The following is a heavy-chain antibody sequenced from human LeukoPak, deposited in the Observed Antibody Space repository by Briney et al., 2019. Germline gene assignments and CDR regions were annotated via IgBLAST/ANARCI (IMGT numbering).Heavy chain of an antibody. CDR3: ARALYNHGWFPDYFDS. D-gene: IGHD6-19*01. J-gene: IGHJ4*02. Sequence: GGSLRLSCAASGFPFTSHWLSWFRQSPGRGLEWVAHINSDGSEKNYVDSVKGRFTISRDNAKSSLYLQMDSLRAEDTAVYYCARALYNHGWFPDYFDSWGQGTLVTVSS. CDR2: INSDGSEK. V-gene: IGHV3-7*01. CDR1: GFPFTSHW.